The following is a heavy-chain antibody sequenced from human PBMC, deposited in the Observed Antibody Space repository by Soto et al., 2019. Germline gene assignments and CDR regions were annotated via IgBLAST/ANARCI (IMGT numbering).Heavy chain of an antibody. CDR1: GFNFSNHL. V-gene: IGHV3-74*01. J-gene: IGHJ5*02. CDR3: ARESGDWPLNWFDP. CDR2: ITSDGKSK. D-gene: IGHD2-21*02. Sequence: GGSLRLSCAASGFNFSNHLMHWVRQRPGEGLVWVSRITSDGKSKAYAESVKGRFAISRDNAKNTLYLQMNGLTAEDTAVYYCARESGDWPLNWFDPWGLGPMVTV.